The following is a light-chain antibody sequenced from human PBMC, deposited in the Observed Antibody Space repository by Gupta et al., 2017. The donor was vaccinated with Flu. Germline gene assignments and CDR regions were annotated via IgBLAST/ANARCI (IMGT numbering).Light chain of an antibody. CDR3: SEALATPPT. Sequence: IVMTQSPLSLPVTPGEPASISCRSSQSLLHNNGYNFLDWYLQKPGQSPQLLIYLGSKRASAVPDTSSGPGPGTDFRLRIRRIMAEDVRVSYSSEALATPPTFGEGTRMEIK. V-gene: IGKV2-28*01. CDR2: LGS. CDR1: QSLLHNNGYNF. J-gene: IGKJ5*01.